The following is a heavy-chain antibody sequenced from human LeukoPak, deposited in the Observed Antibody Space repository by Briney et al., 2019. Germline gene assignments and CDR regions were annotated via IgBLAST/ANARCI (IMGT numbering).Heavy chain of an antibody. CDR2: IGSDNKP. CDR3: AKSRGYSAYDFPDY. Sequence: GGSLRLSCEASGFTFSAYAMTWVRQAPGKGLEWVSSIGSDNKPHYSESVKGRFAISRDNSKSMLFLQLNSLRVEDTAVYYCAKSRGYSAYDFPDYWGQGTLVTVSS. D-gene: IGHD5-12*01. J-gene: IGHJ4*02. V-gene: IGHV3-23*05. CDR1: GFTFSAYA.